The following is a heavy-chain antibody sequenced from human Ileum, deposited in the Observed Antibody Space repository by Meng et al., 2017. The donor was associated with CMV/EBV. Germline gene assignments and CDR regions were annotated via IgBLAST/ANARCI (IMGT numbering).Heavy chain of an antibody. V-gene: IGHV1-2*04. D-gene: IGHD1-1*01. Sequence: QVQLVQSGAEVREPGASVKVSCKASGYTFTAYIIHWARQAPGQGLEWMAWINPQTGVTIYAEKFQGWVTLTTDTPINTAYLQMSRLRPDDTAVYYCARHEPNWESDWWGQGSLVTVSS. CDR3: ARHEPNWESDW. J-gene: IGHJ4*02. CDR1: GYTFTAYI. CDR2: INPQTGVT.